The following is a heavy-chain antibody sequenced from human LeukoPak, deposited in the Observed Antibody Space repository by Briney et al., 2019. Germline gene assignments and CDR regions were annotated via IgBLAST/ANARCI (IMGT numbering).Heavy chain of an antibody. CDR1: GGSISSGDYY. V-gene: IGHV4-30-4*08. CDR2: IYYSGST. J-gene: IGHJ3*02. Sequence: SETLSLTCTVSGGSISSGDYYWSWIRQPPGKGLEWIGYIYYSGSTYYNSSLKSRVTISVDTSKNQFSLKLSSVPAADTAVYYCARDLAGSGYDAFDIWGQGTMVTVSS. CDR3: ARDLAGSGYDAFDI. D-gene: IGHD6-19*01.